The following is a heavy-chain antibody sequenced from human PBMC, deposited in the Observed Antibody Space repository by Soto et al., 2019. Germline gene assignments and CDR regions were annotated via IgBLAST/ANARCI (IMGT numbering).Heavy chain of an antibody. CDR3: ARWGSAWYLYYIDY. V-gene: IGHV3-11*03. D-gene: IGHD6-19*01. CDR2: ISGGSSYT. Sequence: GGSLRLSCAASGFRFSDYYMSWIRQAPGKGLEWISSISGGSSYTDYAESVKGRFTISRDDAKNSLYLQMTSLRADDAAVYCCARWGSAWYLYYIDYWGQGTQVTVSS. CDR1: GFRFSDYY. J-gene: IGHJ4*02.